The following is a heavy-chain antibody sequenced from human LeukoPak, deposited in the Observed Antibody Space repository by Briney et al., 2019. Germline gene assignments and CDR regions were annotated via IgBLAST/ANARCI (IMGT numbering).Heavy chain of an antibody. CDR3: AKDGKGVDIVVVPAAMGPGDI. Sequence: GGSLRLSCAASGFTFSSYGMHRVRQAPGKGLEWVAVISYDGSNKYYADSVKGRFTISRDNSKNTLYLQMNSLRAEDTAVYYCAKDGKGVDIVVVPAAMGPGDIWGQGTMVTVSS. J-gene: IGHJ3*02. V-gene: IGHV3-30*18. CDR1: GFTFSSYG. CDR2: ISYDGSNK. D-gene: IGHD2-2*01.